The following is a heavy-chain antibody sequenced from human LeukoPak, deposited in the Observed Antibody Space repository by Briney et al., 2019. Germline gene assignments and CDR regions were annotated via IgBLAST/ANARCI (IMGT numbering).Heavy chain of an antibody. V-gene: IGHV1-69*01. CDR1: GGTFSSYA. Sequence: ASVKVSCKASGGTFSSYAISWVRQAPGQGLEWMGGIIPIFGTANYAQKFQGRVTITADESTSTAYMELSSLRSEDTAVYYCARAHDYGDYVGYWGQGTLVTVSS. D-gene: IGHD4-17*01. CDR3: ARAHDYGDYVGY. J-gene: IGHJ4*02. CDR2: IIPIFGTA.